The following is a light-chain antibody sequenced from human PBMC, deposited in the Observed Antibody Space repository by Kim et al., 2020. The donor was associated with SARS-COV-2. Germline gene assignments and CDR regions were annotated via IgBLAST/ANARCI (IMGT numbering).Light chain of an antibody. Sequence: SASVGDRVTFACRASQSTNNYLTWYQQTPGNAPKALMYHASSLHSGVPSRFSGSGSGTDFTLTISSLQPEDFATYYCQQAYTTPYTFGQGTRLEI. CDR3: QQAYTTPYT. CDR2: HAS. CDR1: QSTNNY. V-gene: IGKV1-39*01. J-gene: IGKJ2*01.